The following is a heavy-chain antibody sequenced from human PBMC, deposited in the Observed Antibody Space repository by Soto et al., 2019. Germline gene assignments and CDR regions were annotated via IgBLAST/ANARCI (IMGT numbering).Heavy chain of an antibody. CDR1: GFPFSSYA. V-gene: IGHV3-23*01. J-gene: IGHJ4*02. Sequence: GWSLTLSCPASGFPFSSYAMCWVRKAPGKGLEWVSSISGNGGTTYCADSVKGRFTISRDNSKNTLYLQMNTLRGEDTAVYYCVRFSNGWSGMDYWGRGAQVTVSS. CDR3: VRFSNGWSGMDY. D-gene: IGHD6-19*01. CDR2: ISGNGGTT.